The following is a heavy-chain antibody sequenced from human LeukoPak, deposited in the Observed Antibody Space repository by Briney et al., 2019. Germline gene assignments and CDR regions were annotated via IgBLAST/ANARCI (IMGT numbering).Heavy chain of an antibody. CDR1: GFTFSDYY. CDR2: ISSSSSTR. V-gene: IGHV3-11*04. J-gene: IGHJ4*02. Sequence: GGSLRLSCAASGFTFSDYYMSWIRQAPGKGLEWVSYISSSSSTRSYADSVKGRFTISRDNAKNSLYLQMNSLRDEDTAVYYCARGGAPRYYFDYWGQGTLVTVSS. D-gene: IGHD1-26*01. CDR3: ARGGAPRYYFDY.